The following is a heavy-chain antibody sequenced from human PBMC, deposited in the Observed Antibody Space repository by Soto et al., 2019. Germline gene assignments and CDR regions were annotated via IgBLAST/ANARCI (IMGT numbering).Heavy chain of an antibody. CDR1: GFTFTTYW. V-gene: IGHV5-51*01. CDR2: IYPDDSDT. Sequence: GESLKISCRGSGFTFTTYWIGWVRQMPGKGLEWMGVIYPDDSDTKYNPSFQGRVTISADKSNSTAYLQWSSLEASDTAIYYCARAFRSNYYAYWGRGTLVTVSS. J-gene: IGHJ4*02. CDR3: ARAFRSNYYAY. D-gene: IGHD3-3*01.